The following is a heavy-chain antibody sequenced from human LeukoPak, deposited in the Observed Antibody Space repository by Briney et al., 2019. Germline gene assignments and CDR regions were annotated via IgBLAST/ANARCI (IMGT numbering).Heavy chain of an antibody. CDR2: ISGSGHST. J-gene: IGHJ4*02. CDR1: GFTFSTYA. V-gene: IGHV3-23*01. Sequence: GGSLRLSCAASGFTFSTYAMSWVRQAPGKGLEWVSAISGSGHSTHYADSVKGRFTISRDNPKNTLYLQMDSLRAEDTAVYYCAKIATVTTPADYWGQGTLVTVSS. D-gene: IGHD4-17*01. CDR3: AKIATVTTPADY.